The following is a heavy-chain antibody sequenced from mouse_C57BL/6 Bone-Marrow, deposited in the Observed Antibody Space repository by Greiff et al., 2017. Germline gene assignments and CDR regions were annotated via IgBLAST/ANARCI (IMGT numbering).Heavy chain of an antibody. Sequence: VQLQQSGTVLARPGASVRMSCKTSGYTFTSYWMHWVKQRPGQGLEWIGAIYPGNSDTSYNQKFKGKAKLTAVTSASTAYMELSSLTNEDSAVYYCTGGNYGGYAMDYWGKGTSVTVSS. CDR3: TGGNYGGYAMDY. CDR2: IYPGNSDT. D-gene: IGHD2-1*01. J-gene: IGHJ4*01. V-gene: IGHV1-5*01. CDR1: GYTFTSYW.